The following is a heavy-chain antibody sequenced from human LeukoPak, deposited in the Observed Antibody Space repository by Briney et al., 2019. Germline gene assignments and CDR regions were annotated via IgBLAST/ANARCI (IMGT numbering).Heavy chain of an antibody. J-gene: IGHJ5*02. V-gene: IGHV3-23*01. CDR3: AKTPAFIVVVPAASWFDP. CDR1: GVTFSSYA. CDR2: ISGSGGST. D-gene: IGHD2-2*01. Sequence: PGGSLRLSCAASGVTFSSYAMSWVRQAPGKGLEWVSAISGSGGSTYYADSVKGRFTISRDNSKNTLYLQMNSLRAEDTAVYYCAKTPAFIVVVPAASWFDPWGQGTLVTVSS.